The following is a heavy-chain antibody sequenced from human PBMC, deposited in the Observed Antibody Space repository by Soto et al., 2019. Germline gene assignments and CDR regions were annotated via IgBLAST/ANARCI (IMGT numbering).Heavy chain of an antibody. CDR2: ISAYNGNT. CDR1: GYTFTSYG. J-gene: IGHJ4*02. Sequence: GASVKVSCKASGYTFTSYGISWVRQAPGQGLEWMGWISAYNGNTNYAQKLQGRVTMTTDTSTSTAYMELRSLRSDDTAVYYCARQYGSGWTAETYYFDYWGQGPLVTVSS. D-gene: IGHD6-19*01. V-gene: IGHV1-18*01. CDR3: ARQYGSGWTAETYYFDY.